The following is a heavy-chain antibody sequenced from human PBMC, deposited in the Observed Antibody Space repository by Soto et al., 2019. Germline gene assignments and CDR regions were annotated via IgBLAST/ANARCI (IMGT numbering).Heavy chain of an antibody. J-gene: IGHJ4*02. Sequence: GGSLRLSCAASGFTFSSYSMNWVRQAPGKGLEWVSSISSSSSYIYYADSVKGRFTISRDNAKNSLYLQMNSLRAEDTAVYYCARDSGRDIVATPFDYWGQGTLVTVSS. D-gene: IGHD5-12*01. CDR3: ARDSGRDIVATPFDY. V-gene: IGHV3-21*01. CDR1: GFTFSSYS. CDR2: ISSSSSYI.